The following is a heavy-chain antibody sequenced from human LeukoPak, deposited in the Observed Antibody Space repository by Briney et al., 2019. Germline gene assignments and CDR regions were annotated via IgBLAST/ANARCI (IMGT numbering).Heavy chain of an antibody. CDR2: ISAYNGNT. J-gene: IGHJ4*02. V-gene: IGHV1-18*01. Sequence: ASVKVSCKASGYTFTSYGISWVRQAPGQGLEWMGWISAYNGNTNYAQKLQGRVTMTTDTSTSTAYMELRSLRSDDTAVYYCARHPDGYNYYYFDYWAREPWSPSPQ. CDR1: GYTFTSYG. D-gene: IGHD5-24*01. CDR3: ARHPDGYNYYYFDY.